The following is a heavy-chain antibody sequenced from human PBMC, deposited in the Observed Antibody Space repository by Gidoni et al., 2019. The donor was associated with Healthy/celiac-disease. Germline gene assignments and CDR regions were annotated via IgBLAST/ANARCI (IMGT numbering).Heavy chain of an antibody. CDR2: ISYDGSNK. CDR3: ARDALSGSRGVGAYFDY. J-gene: IGHJ4*02. Sequence: QVQLVESGGRVVQPGRSLCLSCPASVSTVSSYAMHWVRQAPAKGLEWVAVISYDGSNKYYANSVKGRFTITRDNSKNTLYLQMNSLRAEETAVYYCARDALSGSRGVGAYFDYWGQGTLVTVSS. D-gene: IGHD1-26*01. V-gene: IGHV3-30-3*01. CDR1: VSTVSSYA.